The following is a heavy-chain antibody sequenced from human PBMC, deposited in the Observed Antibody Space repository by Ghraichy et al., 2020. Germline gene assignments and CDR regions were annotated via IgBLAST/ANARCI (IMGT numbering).Heavy chain of an antibody. CDR2: ISSSGSTI. V-gene: IGHV3-11*01. Sequence: GESLNISCAASGFTFSDYYMSWIRQAPGKGLEWVSYISSSGSTIYYADSVKGRFTISRDNAKNSLYLQMNSLRAEDTAVYYCARGLQLTRSYWYFDLWGRGTLVTVSS. J-gene: IGHJ2*01. CDR1: GFTFSDYY. D-gene: IGHD6-13*01. CDR3: ARGLQLTRSYWYFDL.